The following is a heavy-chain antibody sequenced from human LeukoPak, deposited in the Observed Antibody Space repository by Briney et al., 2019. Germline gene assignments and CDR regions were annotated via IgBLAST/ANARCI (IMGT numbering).Heavy chain of an antibody. CDR3: AKDISGTTVAGGAGAFDI. J-gene: IGHJ3*02. CDR1: GFTFSSYG. Sequence: GGSLRLSCAASGFTFSSYGMHWVRQAPGKGLEWVAVISYDGSNKYYADSVKGRFTISRDNSKNTLYLQMNSLRAEDMALYYCAKDISGTTVAGGAGAFDIWGQGTMVTVSS. V-gene: IGHV3-30*18. D-gene: IGHD4-11*01. CDR2: ISYDGSNK.